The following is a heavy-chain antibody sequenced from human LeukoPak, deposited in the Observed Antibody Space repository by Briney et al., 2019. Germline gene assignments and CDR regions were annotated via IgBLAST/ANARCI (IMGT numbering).Heavy chain of an antibody. J-gene: IGHJ5*02. V-gene: IGHV4-4*02. D-gene: IGHD6-19*01. CDR1: GGSISSSNW. CDR3: AKGAGPPWFDP. Sequence: SETLSLTCAVSGGSISSSNWWSWVRQPPGKGLEWIGEIYHSGSTNYSPSLKSRVTISIDTSRNQFSMNLNSVTAADTAVYYCAKGAGPPWFDPWGQGTLVTVSS. CDR2: IYHSGST.